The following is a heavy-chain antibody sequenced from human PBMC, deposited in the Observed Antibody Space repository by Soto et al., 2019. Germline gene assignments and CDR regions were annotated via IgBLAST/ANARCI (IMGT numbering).Heavy chain of an antibody. CDR1: GGSISSYY. J-gene: IGHJ5*02. D-gene: IGHD3-10*01. CDR3: ARDVMVRGPRSWFDP. V-gene: IGHV4-4*07. CDR2: IYTSGST. Sequence: NPSETLSLTCTVSGGSISSYYWSWIRQPAGKGLEWIGRIYTSGSTNYNPSLKSRVTMSVDTSKNQFSLKLSSVTAADTAVYYCARDVMVRGPRSWFDPWGQGTLVTVSS.